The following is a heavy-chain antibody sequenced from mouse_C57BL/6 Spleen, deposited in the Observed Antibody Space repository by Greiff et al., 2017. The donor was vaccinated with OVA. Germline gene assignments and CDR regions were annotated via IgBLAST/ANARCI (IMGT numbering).Heavy chain of an antibody. CDR1: GYTFTSYG. Sequence: VKLVESGAELARPGASVKLSCKASGYTFTSYGISWVKQRTGQGLEWIGEIYPRSGNTYYNEKFKGKATLTADKSSSTAYMELRSLTSEDSAVYFCARSGDYAMDYWGQGTSVTVSS. CDR2: IYPRSGNT. V-gene: IGHV1-81*01. CDR3: ARSGDYAMDY. D-gene: IGHD3-1*01. J-gene: IGHJ4*01.